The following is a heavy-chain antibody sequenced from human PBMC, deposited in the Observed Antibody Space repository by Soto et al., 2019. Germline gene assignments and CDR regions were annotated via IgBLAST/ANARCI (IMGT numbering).Heavy chain of an antibody. J-gene: IGHJ6*02. CDR1: GFTFSSYW. CDR3: ARDLSGNGLWDHYGMDV. V-gene: IGHV3-7*05. CDR2: IKQDGSEK. D-gene: IGHD3-16*01. Sequence: PGGSLRLSCAASGFTFSSYWMSWVRQAPGKGLEWVANIKQDGSEKYYVDSVKGRFTISRDNAKNSLYLQMNSLRAEDTAVYYCARDLSGNGLWDHYGMDVWGQGTMVTVSS.